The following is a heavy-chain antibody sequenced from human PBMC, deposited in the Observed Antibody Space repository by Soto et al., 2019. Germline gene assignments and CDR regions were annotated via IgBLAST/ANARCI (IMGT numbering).Heavy chain of an antibody. J-gene: IGHJ4*02. CDR2: IYYSGST. CDR1: GGSISSGGYY. V-gene: IGHV4-31*03. Sequence: QVQLQESGPGLVKPSQTLSLTCTVSGGSISSGGYYWSWIRQHPGKGLEWIGYIYYSGSTYYNPSLKSRVTISVDTSKNQFSLKLSSVTAADTAVYYCARGITMVRGVTRGGEDYWGQGTLVTVSS. D-gene: IGHD3-10*01. CDR3: ARGITMVRGVTRGGEDY.